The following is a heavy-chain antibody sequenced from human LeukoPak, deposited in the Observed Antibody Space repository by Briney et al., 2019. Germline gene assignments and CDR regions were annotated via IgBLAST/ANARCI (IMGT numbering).Heavy chain of an antibody. J-gene: IGHJ5*02. CDR3: ARDQWELLFGWFDP. Sequence: TSETLSLTCAVYGGSFSGYYWSWIRQPPGKGLEWIWEINHSGSTNYNPSLKSRVTISVDTSKNQFSLKLSSVTAADTAVYYCARDQWELLFGWFDPWGQGTLVTVSS. D-gene: IGHD1-26*01. V-gene: IGHV4-34*01. CDR2: INHSGST. CDR1: GGSFSGYY.